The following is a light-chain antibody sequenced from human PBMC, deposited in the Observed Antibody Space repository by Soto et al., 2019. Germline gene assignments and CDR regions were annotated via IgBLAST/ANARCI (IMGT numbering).Light chain of an antibody. CDR2: AAS. V-gene: IGKV1-12*01. J-gene: IGKJ5*01. CDR3: QQASSFPPT. Sequence: IHMTQSPSSLSASVLDIVSITFLASHYISNYLNWYQQKPGKAPKLLIYAASSLQGGVPSRFSGSGSGTEFTLTISSLQPQDFATYYCQQASSFPPTFGQGTRLEIK. CDR1: HYISNY.